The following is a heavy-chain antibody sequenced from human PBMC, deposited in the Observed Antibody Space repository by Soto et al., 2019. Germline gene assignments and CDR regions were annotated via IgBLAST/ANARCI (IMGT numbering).Heavy chain of an antibody. CDR2: TSSNEGTK. CDR3: AKEVVTTKWYLDN. D-gene: IGHD1-1*01. V-gene: IGHV3-30-3*02. J-gene: IGHJ4*02. CDR1: GFTFSSHS. Sequence: PGGSLRLSCATSGFTFSSHSMHWFRQAPGKGLEWVAVTSSNEGTKFYADSEKGRFTIFRDNSTNTLFLHLNSLRLEDTGIYYCAKEVVTTKWYLDNWGQGILVTVSS.